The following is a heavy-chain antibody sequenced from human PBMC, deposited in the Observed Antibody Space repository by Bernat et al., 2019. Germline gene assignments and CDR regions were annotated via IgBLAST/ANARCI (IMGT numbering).Heavy chain of an antibody. CDR2: IKSKGAGGTA. Sequence: EVQLVESGGGLVKPGGSLRLSCSASGFTFRSAWMSWVRQAPGEGLEWVALIKSKGAGGTAHYAAPVEGRFSISRDDSKNTLYLQMNSLKTEDAAVYYSVADLAGLRSAFDYWGQGTMVTVSS. J-gene: IGHJ4*03. CDR3: VADLAGLRSAFDY. V-gene: IGHV3-15*01. CDR1: GFTFRSAW.